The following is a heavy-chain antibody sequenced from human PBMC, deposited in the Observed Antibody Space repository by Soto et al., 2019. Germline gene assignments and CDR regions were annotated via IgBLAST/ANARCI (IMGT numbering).Heavy chain of an antibody. V-gene: IGHV4-34*01. Sequence: QVQLQQGGAGLLKPSETLSFTCAVYGGSFSGYYWSWIRQPPGKGLEWIGEINHIGGTNYNPSLKSRVTISVDTSKNQFSLKLRSVTAADTAVYYCAREAVAGTMVAFDIWGQGTMVTVSS. CDR3: AREAVAGTMVAFDI. J-gene: IGHJ3*02. CDR2: INHIGGT. CDR1: GGSFSGYY. D-gene: IGHD6-19*01.